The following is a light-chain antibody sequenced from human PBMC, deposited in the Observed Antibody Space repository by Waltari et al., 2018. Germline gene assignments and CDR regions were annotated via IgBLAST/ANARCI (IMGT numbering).Light chain of an antibody. V-gene: IGLV1-44*01. Sequence: GQTVTIFCSGGNSNIGSNVVNWYQQVPGTAPKLLIYSSTYRPSGVPDRFSGSKSGTSASLAISGLQSDDEGDYYCATWDDRLTGVVFGGGTKVTVL. CDR3: ATWDDRLTGVV. J-gene: IGLJ2*01. CDR1: NSNIGSNV. CDR2: SST.